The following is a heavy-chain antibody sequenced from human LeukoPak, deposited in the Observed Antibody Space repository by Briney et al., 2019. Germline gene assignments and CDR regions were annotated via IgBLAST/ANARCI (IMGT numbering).Heavy chain of an antibody. V-gene: IGHV3-30*04. CDR1: GFTFSSYA. CDR2: ISYDGSNK. Sequence: GGSLRLSCAASGFTFSSYAMHWVRQAPGKGLEWVAVISYDGSNKYYRDSVKGRFTISRGNSKNTLYLQLNSLRSEDTAVYSCARAGGGPTTLYWYFDIWGRGTLVTVSS. CDR3: ARAGGGPTTLYWYFDI. D-gene: IGHD1-7*01. J-gene: IGHJ2*01.